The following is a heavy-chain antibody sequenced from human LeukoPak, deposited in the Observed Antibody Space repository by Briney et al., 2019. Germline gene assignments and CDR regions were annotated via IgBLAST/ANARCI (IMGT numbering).Heavy chain of an antibody. J-gene: IGHJ4*02. V-gene: IGHV1-69*13. CDR1: GGTFSSYA. Sequence: GASVKVSCKASGGTFSSYAISWVRQAPGQGLEWMGGIIPIFGTANYAQKFQGRVTITADESTSTAYMELSSLRSEDTAVYYCARGPENYYDSSGYLDYWGQGTLVTVSS. D-gene: IGHD3-22*01. CDR2: IIPIFGTA. CDR3: ARGPENYYDSSGYLDY.